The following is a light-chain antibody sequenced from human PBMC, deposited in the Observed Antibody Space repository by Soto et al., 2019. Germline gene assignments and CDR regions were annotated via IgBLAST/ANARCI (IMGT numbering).Light chain of an antibody. J-gene: IGKJ1*01. V-gene: IGKV1-5*03. Sequence: DIQMTQSPSTLSGSVGDRVTITCRASQTISSWLAWYQQKPGKAPKLLIYKASTLKSGVPSRFSGSGSATEFTLTIPTLQPDDFASYYCQHYNSYSQAFGKGTKVDIK. CDR2: KAS. CDR3: QHYNSYSQA. CDR1: QTISSW.